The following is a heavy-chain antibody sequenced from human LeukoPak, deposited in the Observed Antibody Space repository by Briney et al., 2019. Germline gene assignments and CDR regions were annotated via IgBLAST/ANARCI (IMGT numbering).Heavy chain of an antibody. D-gene: IGHD2-2*02. CDR1: GFTFSSYS. CDR3: ARDKDNIVVVPAAILGDWFDP. J-gene: IGHJ5*02. CDR2: ISSSSSYI. Sequence: AGGSLRLSCAASGFTFSSYSMIWVRQAPGKGLEWVSSISSSSSYIYYADSVKGRFTISRDNAKNSLYLQMNSLRAEDTAVYYCARDKDNIVVVPAAILGDWFDPWGQGTLVTVSS. V-gene: IGHV3-21*01.